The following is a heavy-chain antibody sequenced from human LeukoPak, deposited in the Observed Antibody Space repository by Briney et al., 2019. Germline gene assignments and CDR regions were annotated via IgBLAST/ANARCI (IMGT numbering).Heavy chain of an antibody. Sequence: PGRSLRLSCAASGFTFDDYAMHWVRQAPGKGQEWVSGISWNSGSIGYADSVKGRFTISRDNAKNSLYLQMNSLRAEDTALYYCAKDIVRYFDWLLANFDYWGQGTLVTVSS. CDR3: AKDIVRYFDWLLANFDY. CDR1: GFTFDDYA. D-gene: IGHD3-9*01. V-gene: IGHV3-9*01. CDR2: ISWNSGSI. J-gene: IGHJ4*02.